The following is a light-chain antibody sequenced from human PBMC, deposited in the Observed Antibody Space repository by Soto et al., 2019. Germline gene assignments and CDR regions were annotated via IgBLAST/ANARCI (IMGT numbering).Light chain of an antibody. CDR3: QQYGSSPLT. V-gene: IGKV3-20*01. Sequence: EIVLTQSPGTLSLSPGEGATLSCRASQSLNSTYLAWYQWKPGQAPRLVIYGASSRATGIPDRFTGSGSGTDFTLTISRLEPEDFAVYYCQQYGSSPLTFGGGTKVDIK. CDR2: GAS. J-gene: IGKJ4*01. CDR1: QSLNSTY.